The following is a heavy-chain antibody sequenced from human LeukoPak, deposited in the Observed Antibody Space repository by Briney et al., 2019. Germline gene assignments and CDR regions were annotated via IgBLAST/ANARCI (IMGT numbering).Heavy chain of an antibody. J-gene: IGHJ5*02. D-gene: IGHD3-16*01. CDR3: ARDWGASAWHNWFDP. CDR1: GFTLSTYA. Sequence: GGSLGLSCAASGFTLSTYAMHWVRQAPGKGLEWVSMISFDGGATYYTDSVKGRFTISRDTSNNMVYLQMNSLTDDDSAVYFCARDWGASAWHNWFDPWGQGTRVTVSS. CDR2: ISFDGGAT. V-gene: IGHV3-30-3*01.